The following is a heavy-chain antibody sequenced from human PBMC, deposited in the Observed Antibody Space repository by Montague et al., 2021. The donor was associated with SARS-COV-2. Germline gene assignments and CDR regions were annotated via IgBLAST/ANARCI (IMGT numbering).Heavy chain of an antibody. V-gene: IGHV4-34*01. CDR3: AGLRDGVVPSPILGVGTYYSYYLKVV. J-gene: IGHJ6*03. CDR2: INHCGST. CDR1: GTSFSGYY. Sequence: SETLSLTCAVHGTSFSGYYRNWIRQPPAKGLELIGEINHCGSTKYSPSLTSRLTISADTSKNQFSLKLTSMAAADTAVYYCAGLRDGVVPSPILGVGTYYSYYLKVVGGRGNTFTVSS. D-gene: IGHD3-10*01.